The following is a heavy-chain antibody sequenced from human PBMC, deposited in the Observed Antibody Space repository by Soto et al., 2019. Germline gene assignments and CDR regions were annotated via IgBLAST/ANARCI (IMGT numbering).Heavy chain of an antibody. J-gene: IGHJ3*02. Sequence: GGSLRLSCAASGLTFNIAWMNWVRQAPGKGLEWVGRIKSKNDGGATEYSAPVKDRFTISRDDSKNTLYLQMNSLKTEDTAVYYCTTDAQWGIWGQGTMVTVSS. CDR3: TTDAQWGI. CDR2: IKSKNDGGAT. D-gene: IGHD2-8*01. CDR1: GLTFNIAW. V-gene: IGHV3-15*07.